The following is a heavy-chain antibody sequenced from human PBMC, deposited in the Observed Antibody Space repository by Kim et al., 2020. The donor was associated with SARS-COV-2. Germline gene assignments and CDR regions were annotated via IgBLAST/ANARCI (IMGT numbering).Heavy chain of an antibody. D-gene: IGHD6-13*01. V-gene: IGHV3-23*01. CDR3: AKRVHSSSWLSFYFDY. CDR2: ISGSGGST. J-gene: IGHJ4*02. CDR1: GFTFSSYA. Sequence: GGSLRLSCAASGFTFSSYAMSWVRQAPGKGLEWVSAISGSGGSTYYADSVKGRFTISRDNSKNTLYLQMNSLRAEDTAVYYCAKRVHSSSWLSFYFDYWGQGTLVTVSS.